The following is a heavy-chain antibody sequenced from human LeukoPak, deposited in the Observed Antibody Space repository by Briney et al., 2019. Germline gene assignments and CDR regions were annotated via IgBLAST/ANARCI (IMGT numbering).Heavy chain of an antibody. J-gene: IGHJ4*02. CDR2: IKEDGSEK. CDR3: ARDHTDPGLFFDS. Sequence: PGGSLRLSCAASGFTLSSNWMSWVRQAPGKGLEWVANIKEDGSEKYYVDSVKGRFTISRDNAKNSLYLQMNSLRAEDTALYYCARDHTDPGLFFDSWGQGTLVTVSS. V-gene: IGHV3-7*01. D-gene: IGHD2-21*01. CDR1: GFTLSSNW.